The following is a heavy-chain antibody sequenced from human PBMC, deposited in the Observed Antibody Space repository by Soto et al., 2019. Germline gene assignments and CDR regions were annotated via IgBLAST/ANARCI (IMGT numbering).Heavy chain of an antibody. CDR1: GDSVSSNSAA. CDR2: TYYRSKWYN. Sequence: SQTLSLPCAISGDSVSSNSAAWNWIRQSPSRGLEWLGRTYYRSKWYNDYAVSVKSRITINPDTTKNQFSLQLNSVTPEDTAVYYCARDDLTTGTTGSDYYYYGMDVWGQGTTVTVSS. J-gene: IGHJ6*02. D-gene: IGHD1-1*01. CDR3: ARDDLTTGTTGSDYYYYGMDV. V-gene: IGHV6-1*01.